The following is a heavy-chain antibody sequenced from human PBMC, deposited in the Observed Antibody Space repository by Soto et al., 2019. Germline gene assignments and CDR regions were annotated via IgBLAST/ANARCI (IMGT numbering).Heavy chain of an antibody. CDR1: GGSISIYY. J-gene: IGHJ4*02. CDR2: IYYSGST. V-gene: IGHV4-59*01. D-gene: IGHD3-22*01. Sequence: SETLSLTCTVSGGSISIYYWSWIRQPPGKGLEWIGYIYYSGSTNYNPSLKSRVTISVDTSKNQFSLKLSSVTAADTAVYYCARDRSYYDSSGYYLGGFDYWGQGTLVTVSS. CDR3: ARDRSYYDSSGYYLGGFDY.